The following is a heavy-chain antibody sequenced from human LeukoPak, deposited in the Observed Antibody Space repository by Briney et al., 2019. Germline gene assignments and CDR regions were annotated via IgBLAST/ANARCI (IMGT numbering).Heavy chain of an antibody. Sequence: GGSLRLSCAASGFTFSSYAITWVRQAPGKGLEWVSLISGTGGSTYYADSVKGRFTISRDNSKNPLYLQMNSLRAEDTAVYYCAKRSIVVPYYFDYCGQGTLVTVSS. CDR1: GFTFSSYA. V-gene: IGHV3-23*01. D-gene: IGHD2-21*01. J-gene: IGHJ4*02. CDR3: AKRSIVVPYYFDY. CDR2: ISGTGGST.